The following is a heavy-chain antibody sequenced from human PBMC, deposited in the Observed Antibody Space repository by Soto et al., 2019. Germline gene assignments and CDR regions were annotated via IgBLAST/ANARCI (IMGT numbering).Heavy chain of an antibody. J-gene: IGHJ3*02. V-gene: IGHV3-11*01. D-gene: IGHD2-2*01. CDR1: GFTFSDYY. Sequence: GGSLRLSCAASGFTFSDYYMSWIRQAPRKGLEWVSYISSSGSTIYYADSVKGRFTISRDNAKNSLYLQMNSLRAEDTAVYYCSRGEDIVVVPAAPRLNAFDIWGQGTMVTVSS. CDR2: ISSSGSTI. CDR3: SRGEDIVVVPAAPRLNAFDI.